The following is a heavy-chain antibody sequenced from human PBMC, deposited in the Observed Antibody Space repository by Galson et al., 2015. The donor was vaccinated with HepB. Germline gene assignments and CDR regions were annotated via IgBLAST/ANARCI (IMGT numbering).Heavy chain of an antibody. V-gene: IGHV1-69*13. D-gene: IGHD3-3*02. CDR3: ARGLATFQNWFDP. Sequence: SVKVSCKASGGTFSSYAISWVRQAPGQGLEWMGGIIPIFGTANYAQKFQGRVTITADESTSTAYMELSSLRSEDTAVYYCARGLATFQNWFDPWGQGTLVTVSS. J-gene: IGHJ5*02. CDR2: IIPIFGTA. CDR1: GGTFSSYA.